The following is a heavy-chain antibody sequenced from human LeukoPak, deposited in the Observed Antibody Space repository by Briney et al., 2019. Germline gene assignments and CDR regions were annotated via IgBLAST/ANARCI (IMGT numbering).Heavy chain of an antibody. CDR2: ISAYNGNT. D-gene: IGHD3-10*01. CDR1: GYTFTSYG. Sequence: ASAKVSCKASGYTFTSYGISWVRQAPGQGLEWMGWISAYNGNTNYAQKLQGRVTMTTDTSTSTAYMELRSLRSDDTAVYYCARDYPFNYYYGSGSYYSNWFDPWGQGTLVTVSS. CDR3: ARDYPFNYYYGSGSYYSNWFDP. J-gene: IGHJ5*02. V-gene: IGHV1-18*04.